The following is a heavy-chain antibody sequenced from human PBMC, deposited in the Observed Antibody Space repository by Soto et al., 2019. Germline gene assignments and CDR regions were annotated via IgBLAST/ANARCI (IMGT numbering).Heavy chain of an antibody. CDR3: GKGQASIAVDWFDP. Sequence: DVQLVESGGTLVQPGGSLRLSCAASGFTFSTYWMNWVRQVPGKGLEWVSAISGSGVSTHYADSVKGRFTISRDNSKNTLYLQMNSLRAEDTAVYYCGKGQASIAVDWFDPWGQGTLVTVSS. J-gene: IGHJ5*02. CDR2: ISGSGVST. D-gene: IGHD6-19*01. CDR1: GFTFSTYW. V-gene: IGHV3-23*04.